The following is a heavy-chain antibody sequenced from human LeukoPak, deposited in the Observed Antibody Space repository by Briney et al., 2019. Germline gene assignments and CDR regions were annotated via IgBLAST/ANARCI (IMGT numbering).Heavy chain of an antibody. CDR2: INIDGSST. CDR3: TRWLQRYDGYAFDI. D-gene: IGHD5-24*01. Sequence: PGGSLRLSCAASGFTFSSYCMHWVRQAPGKGLVWVSCINIDGSSTSYGDSVKRRIPSYRHNDKNKRYLQKNSLRAEEQAEYYGTRWLQRYDGYAFDIWGEGRMVT. V-gene: IGHV3-74*01. CDR1: GFTFSSYC. J-gene: IGHJ3*02.